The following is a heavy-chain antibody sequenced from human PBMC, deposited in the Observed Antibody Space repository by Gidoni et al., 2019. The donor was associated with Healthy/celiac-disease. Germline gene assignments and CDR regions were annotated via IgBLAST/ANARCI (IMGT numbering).Heavy chain of an antibody. CDR1: GFTFRSYA. CDR3: AKDPGRTIFGVVTGRFDY. V-gene: IGHV3-23*01. CDR2: ISGSGGST. D-gene: IGHD3-3*01. J-gene: IGHJ4*02. Sequence: EVQLLESGGGLVQPGGSLRLSCAASGFTFRSYAMSWVRQAPGKGLAWVSAISGSGGSTYYADSVKGRFTISRDNSKNTLYLQMNSLRAEDTAVYYCAKDPGRTIFGVVTGRFDYWGQGTLVTVSS.